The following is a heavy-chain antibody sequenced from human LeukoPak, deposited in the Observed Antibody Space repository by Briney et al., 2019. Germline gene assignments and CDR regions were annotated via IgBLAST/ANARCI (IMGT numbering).Heavy chain of an antibody. Sequence: GGSLRLSCAASGFTFDDYGMSWVRQAPGKGLEWVSGINWNGGSTGYADSVKGRFTISRDNAKNSLYLQMNSLRAEDTAVYYCARGLIKYDILTGSTHWFDPWGQGTLVTVSS. CDR1: GFTFDDYG. CDR3: ARGLIKYDILTGSTHWFDP. J-gene: IGHJ5*02. D-gene: IGHD3-9*01. CDR2: INWNGGST. V-gene: IGHV3-20*04.